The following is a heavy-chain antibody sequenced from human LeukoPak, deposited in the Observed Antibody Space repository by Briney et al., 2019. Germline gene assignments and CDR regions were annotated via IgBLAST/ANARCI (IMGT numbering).Heavy chain of an antibody. J-gene: IGHJ6*04. Sequence: GGSLRLSCASSGFTFSSYEMNWVREAPGKELEWVSYISSSGSTIYYADSVKGRFAISRDNAKNSLYLQMNSLRAEDTAVYYCAELGITMIGGVWGKGTTVTISS. CDR1: GFTFSSYE. D-gene: IGHD3-10*02. CDR3: AELGITMIGGV. V-gene: IGHV3-48*03. CDR2: ISSSGSTI.